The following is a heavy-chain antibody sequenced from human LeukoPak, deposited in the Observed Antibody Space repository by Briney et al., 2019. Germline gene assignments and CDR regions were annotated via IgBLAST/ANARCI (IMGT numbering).Heavy chain of an antibody. V-gene: IGHV3-21*01. Sequence: GGSLRLSCAASGFTFSSYSMNWVRQAPGKGREWVSSISSSSSYIYYADSVKGRFTISRDNAKNSLYLQMNSLRAVDTAVYYCARDSDWDDAFDIWGQGTMVTVSS. J-gene: IGHJ3*02. CDR3: ARDSDWDDAFDI. D-gene: IGHD3-9*01. CDR2: ISSSSSYI. CDR1: GFTFSSYS.